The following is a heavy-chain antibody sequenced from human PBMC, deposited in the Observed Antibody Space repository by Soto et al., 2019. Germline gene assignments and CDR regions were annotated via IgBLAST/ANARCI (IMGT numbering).Heavy chain of an antibody. J-gene: IGHJ6*03. V-gene: IGHV3-7*01. CDR2: IKQDGSEK. Sequence: PGGSLRLSCAASGFTFSSYWMSWVRQAPGKGLEWVANIKQDGSEKYYVDSVKGRFTISRDNAKNSLYLQMNSLRAEDTAVYYCARDTAPYCSGGSCYYYYYMDVWGKGTTVTVSS. CDR1: GFTFSSYW. CDR3: ARDTAPYCSGGSCYYYYYMDV. D-gene: IGHD2-15*01.